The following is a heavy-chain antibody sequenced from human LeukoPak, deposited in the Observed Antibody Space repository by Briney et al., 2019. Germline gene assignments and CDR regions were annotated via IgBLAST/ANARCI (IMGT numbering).Heavy chain of an antibody. V-gene: IGHV1-18*01. CDR1: GHAFTSYG. J-gene: IGHJ4*02. CDR2: ISAYNGNT. Sequence: ASVKVSCKASGHAFTSYGISWVRQAPGQGLEWMGWISAYNGNTNYAQKLQGRVTMTTDTSTSTAYMELRGLRSDDTAVYYCARDPYYDYVWGSYRSNYFDYWGQGTLVTVSS. D-gene: IGHD3-16*02. CDR3: ARDPYYDYVWGSYRSNYFDY.